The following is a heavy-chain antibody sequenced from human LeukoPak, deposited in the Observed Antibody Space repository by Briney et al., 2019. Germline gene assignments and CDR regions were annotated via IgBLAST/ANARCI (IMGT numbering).Heavy chain of an antibody. CDR3: AKFPPITQQLVTKYYFDY. Sequence: PGGSLRLSCAASGFTFSSYAMSWVRQAPGKGLEWVSAISGSGGSTYYADSVKGRFTISRDNSKNTLYLQMNSLRAEDMAVYYCAKFPPITQQLVTKYYFDYWGQGTLVTVSS. CDR1: GFTFSSYA. D-gene: IGHD6-13*01. CDR2: ISGSGGST. V-gene: IGHV3-23*01. J-gene: IGHJ4*02.